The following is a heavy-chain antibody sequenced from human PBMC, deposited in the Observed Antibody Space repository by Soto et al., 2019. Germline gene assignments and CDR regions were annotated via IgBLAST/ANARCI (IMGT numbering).Heavy chain of an antibody. CDR3: ARGGEAVGPGILYYYYSGRDV. Sequence: PGGSLRLSCAASGFTFSNYWMHWVRQAPGKGLVWVSRIENDGTSTRYADSVKGRFTISRDNARNTLYLQMNSLRVEDTAVYYCARGGEAVGPGILYYYYSGRDVGGKGT. CDR2: IENDGTST. V-gene: IGHV3-74*01. CDR1: GFTFSNYW. D-gene: IGHD6-13*01. J-gene: IGHJ6*04.